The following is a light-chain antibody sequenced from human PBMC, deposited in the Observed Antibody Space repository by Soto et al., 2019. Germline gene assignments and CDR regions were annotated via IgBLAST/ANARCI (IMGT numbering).Light chain of an antibody. J-gene: IGKJ1*01. CDR1: ETVSSSY. Sequence: DIVLTQSPGTLSLSPGERATLSCRASETVSSSYLAWYQQKPGQAPRLLIYGASSRATGIPDRFSGGGSGTDFTLTISRLEPEDFAVYYCQQYGSSRTFGQGTKVDIK. V-gene: IGKV3-20*01. CDR2: GAS. CDR3: QQYGSSRT.